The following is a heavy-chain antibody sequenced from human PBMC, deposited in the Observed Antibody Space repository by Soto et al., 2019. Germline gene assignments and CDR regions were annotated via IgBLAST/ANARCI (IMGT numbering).Heavy chain of an antibody. D-gene: IGHD3-10*01. CDR1: GGSISSGDYY. J-gene: IGHJ4*02. Sequence: QVQLQESGPGLVKPSETLSLTCTVSGGSISSGDYYWSWIRQPPGTGLEWIGYIYYSGSTYYNPSLKRTVTISVDTSKNQFSLNLSSVTAACTAVYYCARAQGSVFLVSWGQGTLATVSS. CDR2: IYYSGST. V-gene: IGHV4-30-4*01. CDR3: ARAQGSVFLVS.